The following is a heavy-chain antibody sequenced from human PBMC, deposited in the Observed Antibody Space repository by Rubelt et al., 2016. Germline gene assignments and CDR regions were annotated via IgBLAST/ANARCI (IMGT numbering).Heavy chain of an antibody. D-gene: IGHD3-10*01. V-gene: IGHV1-2*02. Sequence: QVQLVQSGAEVKKPGASVRVSCEASGYTLTGYFIHWVRQAPGQGLEWMGWINPKSGDTDYAQKFRGRVTMTRDTSTSTAYVELSRLTSDDTAVYYCARRSGSYFDCDFWGQGTLVTVSS. J-gene: IGHJ4*02. CDR3: ARRSGSYFDCDF. CDR1: GYTLTGYF. CDR2: INPKSGDT.